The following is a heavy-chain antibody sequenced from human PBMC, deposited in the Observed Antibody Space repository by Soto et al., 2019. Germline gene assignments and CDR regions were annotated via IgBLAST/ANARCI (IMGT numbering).Heavy chain of an antibody. Sequence: GGSLRLSCEASGFAFNKFGMHWVRQAPGRGLEWVAFISYDGSYQYYADSVQGRLTITRDNSMNTLNMQLNSLRREDTAVYYCAKGGEVGGVLGDHWGQGTLVTVSS. CDR3: AKGGEVGGVLGDH. V-gene: IGHV3-30*18. D-gene: IGHD1-26*01. J-gene: IGHJ4*02. CDR2: ISYDGSYQ. CDR1: GFAFNKFG.